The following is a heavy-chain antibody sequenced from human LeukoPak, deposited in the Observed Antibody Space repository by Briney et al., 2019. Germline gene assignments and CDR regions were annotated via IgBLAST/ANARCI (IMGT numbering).Heavy chain of an antibody. CDR1: GFTFNYYW. CDR2: IKSDGSST. V-gene: IGHV3-74*01. D-gene: IGHD4-17*01. CDR3: AGDSDYGGYSGFEY. J-gene: IGHJ4*02. Sequence: GGSLRLSCAASGFTFNYYWMHWVRQAPGKGLVWVSRIKSDGSSTSYAGSVKGRFTISRDNAKNTLYLQMNSLRGEDTAVYYCAGDSDYGGYSGFEYWGQGTLVSVSS.